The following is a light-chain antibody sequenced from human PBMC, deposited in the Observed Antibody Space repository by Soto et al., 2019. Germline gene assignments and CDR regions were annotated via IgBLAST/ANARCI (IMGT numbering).Light chain of an antibody. V-gene: IGKV1-8*01. J-gene: IGKJ1*01. Sequence: AIRMTQSPSSFSASTGDRVTITCRASQGISSYLAWYQQKPGKAPKLLIYAASTLQSGVPSRFSGSGSGTDFTLTISCLQSEDFATYICQQYYSYLRTFGQGTKVEIK. CDR1: QGISSY. CDR3: QQYYSYLRT. CDR2: AAS.